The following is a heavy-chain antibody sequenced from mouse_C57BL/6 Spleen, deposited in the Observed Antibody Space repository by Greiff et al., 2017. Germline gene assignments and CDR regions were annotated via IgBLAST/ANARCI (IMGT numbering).Heavy chain of an antibody. CDR1: GYAFSSYW. CDR3: ASWRLDAMDY. V-gene: IGHV1-80*01. Sequence: QVQLKQSGAELVKPGASVKISCKASGYAFSSYWMNWVKQRPGQGLEWIGQIYPGDGDTNYNGKFKGKATLTADKSSSTAYMQLSSLTSEDSAVYFCASWRLDAMDYWGQGTSVTVSS. CDR2: IYPGDGDT. D-gene: IGHD2-4*01. J-gene: IGHJ4*01.